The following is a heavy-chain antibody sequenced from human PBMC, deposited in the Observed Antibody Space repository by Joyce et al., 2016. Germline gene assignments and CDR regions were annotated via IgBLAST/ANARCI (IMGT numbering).Heavy chain of an antibody. CDR1: GASLSRRDFY. CDR2: VYSTGRT. D-gene: IGHD3-3*01. CDR3: ASGDYWGGYQFDS. Sequence: HLQLLGSGPGLVKPSETLSLTCSVAGASLSRRDFYWGWVRQPPGKGLEWIASVYSTGRTHNSPSLKSRVTISVDTSKNQFSLKLRSVTAADTAVYYCASGDYWGGYQFDSWGQGTLVIVSS. J-gene: IGHJ4*02. V-gene: IGHV4-39*01.